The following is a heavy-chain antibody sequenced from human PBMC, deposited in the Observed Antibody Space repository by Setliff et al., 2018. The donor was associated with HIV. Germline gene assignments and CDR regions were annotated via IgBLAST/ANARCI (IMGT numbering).Heavy chain of an antibody. J-gene: IGHJ4*02. Sequence: GSLRLSCAASGFSFSDYYMYWIRQAPGKGLEWVSYISSSSNTIYYADSVKGRFTISRDNAKNSLYLQMNSLRAEDTAVYYCAKELLWFGESEGGQGTLVTVSS. CDR2: ISSSSNTI. CDR1: GFSFSDYY. D-gene: IGHD3-10*01. CDR3: AKELLWFGESE. V-gene: IGHV3-48*01.